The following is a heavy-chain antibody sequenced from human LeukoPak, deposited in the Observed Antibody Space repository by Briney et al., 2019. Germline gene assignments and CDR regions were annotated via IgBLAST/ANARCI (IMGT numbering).Heavy chain of an antibody. CDR2: ISYDGSNK. V-gene: IGHV3-30*04. CDR1: GFTFSSYA. J-gene: IGHJ5*02. Sequence: GRSLRLSCAASGFTFSSYAMHWVRQAPGKGLEWVAVISYDGSNKYYADSVKGRFTISRDNSKNTLYLQMNSLRAEDTAVYYCARGPPYCSSTSCYAGRGWFDPWGQGTLVTVSS. D-gene: IGHD2-2*01. CDR3: ARGPPYCSSTSCYAGRGWFDP.